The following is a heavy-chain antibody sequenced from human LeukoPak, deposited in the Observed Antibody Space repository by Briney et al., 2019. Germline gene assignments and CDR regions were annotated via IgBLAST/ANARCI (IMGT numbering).Heavy chain of an antibody. CDR2: IYTSGST. CDR3: ARGQYDFWSGYPTYYMDV. Sequence: SETLSLTCTVSGGSISSYYWSWIRQPAGKGLEWIGRIYTSGSTNYNPSLKSRVTMSVDTSKNQFSLKLSSVTAADTAVYYCARGQYDFWSGYPTYYMDVWGKGTTVTVSS. CDR1: GGSISSYY. J-gene: IGHJ6*03. V-gene: IGHV4-4*07. D-gene: IGHD3-3*01.